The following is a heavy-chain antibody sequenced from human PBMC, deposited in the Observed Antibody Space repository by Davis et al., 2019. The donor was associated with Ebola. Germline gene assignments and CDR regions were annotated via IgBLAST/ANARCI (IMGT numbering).Heavy chain of an antibody. D-gene: IGHD3-16*02. CDR2: ISSSSSYI. V-gene: IGHV3-21*01. CDR3: ARDLYDYIWGSYRLSFDY. Sequence: PGGSLRLSCAASGFTFSSYSMNWVRQAPGKGLEWVSSISSSSSYIYYADSVKGRFTMSRDNAKNSLYLQMNSLRDEDTAVYYCARDLYDYIWGSYRLSFDYWGQGTLVTVSS. CDR1: GFTFSSYS. J-gene: IGHJ4*02.